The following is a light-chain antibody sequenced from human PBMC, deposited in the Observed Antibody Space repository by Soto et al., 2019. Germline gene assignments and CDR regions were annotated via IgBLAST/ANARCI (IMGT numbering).Light chain of an antibody. CDR1: SGHSNYA. V-gene: IGLV4-69*01. CDR3: QTWGAGIVV. Sequence: QLVLTQSPSASASLGASVKLTCTRSSGHSNYAIAWHQQQSEKGPRYLMKLNSDGSHSKGDGIPDRFSGSSSGAERYLAFSSLKSEDEADYSCQTWGAGIVVFGGGTKLTVL. CDR2: LNSDGSH. J-gene: IGLJ2*01.